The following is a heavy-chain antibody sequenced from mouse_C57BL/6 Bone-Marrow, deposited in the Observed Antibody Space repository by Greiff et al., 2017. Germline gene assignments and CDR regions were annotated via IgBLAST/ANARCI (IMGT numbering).Heavy chain of an antibody. CDR3: ARWEDYDYDYAMDD. CDR1: GYSFTDYN. V-gene: IGHV1-39*01. CDR2: INPNYGTT. D-gene: IGHD2-4*01. J-gene: IGHJ4*01. Sequence: VQLQQSGPELVKPGASVKISCKASGYSFTDYNMNWVKQSNGKSLEWIGVINPNYGTTSYNQKFKGKATLTVDQSSSTAYMQLNSLPSEDSAVYYCARWEDYDYDYAMDDWGQGTSVTVSS.